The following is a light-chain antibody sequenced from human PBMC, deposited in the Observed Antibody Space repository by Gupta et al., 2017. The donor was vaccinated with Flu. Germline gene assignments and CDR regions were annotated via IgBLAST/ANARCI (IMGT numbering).Light chain of an antibody. Sequence: TLSWSPGERANLSCRASQSVSSSYLAWYQQKPGQAPRLLIYGASSRATGIPDRCSGSGYGTDFTLTISRREPEDFAVYYCQQYGSSPPWTFGQGTKVEIK. V-gene: IGKV3-20*01. CDR3: QQYGSSPPWT. J-gene: IGKJ1*01. CDR2: GAS. CDR1: QSVSSSY.